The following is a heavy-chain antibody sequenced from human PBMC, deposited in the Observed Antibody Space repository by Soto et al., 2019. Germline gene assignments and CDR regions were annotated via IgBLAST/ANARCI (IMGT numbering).Heavy chain of an antibody. J-gene: IGHJ4*02. D-gene: IGHD4-17*01. V-gene: IGHV3-23*01. CDR3: AKVPTTVTHRLSPFDY. CDR2: ISGSGGST. CDR1: GFTFSSYA. Sequence: GGSLRLSCAASGFTFSSYAMSWVRQAPGKGLEWVSAISGSGGSTYYADSVKGRFTISRDNSKNTLYLQMNSLRAEDTAVYYCAKVPTTVTHRLSPFDYWGQGTLVTVSS.